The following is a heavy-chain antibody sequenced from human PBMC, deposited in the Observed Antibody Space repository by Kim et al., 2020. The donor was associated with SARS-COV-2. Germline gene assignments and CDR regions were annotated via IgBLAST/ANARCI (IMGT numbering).Heavy chain of an antibody. CDR1: GFTFSSYG. CDR2: ISYDGSNK. V-gene: IGHV3-30*18. J-gene: IGHJ6*02. Sequence: GGSLRLSCAASGFTFSSYGMHWVRQAPGKGLEWVAVISYDGSNKYYADSVKGRFTISRDNSKNTLYLQMNSLRAEDTAVYYCAKCPTGPGDYYYGMDVWGQGTTVTVSS. D-gene: IGHD3-10*01. CDR3: AKCPTGPGDYYYGMDV.